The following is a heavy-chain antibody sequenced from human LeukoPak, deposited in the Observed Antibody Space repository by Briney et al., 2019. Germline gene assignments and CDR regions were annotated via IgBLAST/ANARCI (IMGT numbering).Heavy chain of an antibody. D-gene: IGHD1-7*01. CDR2: IIPIFGTA. J-gene: IGHJ5*02. CDR3: ARDSISADPNYNWFDP. V-gene: IGHV1-69*05. Sequence: SVKVSCKASGGTFSSYAISWVRQAPGQGLEWMGRIIPIFGTANYAQKFQGRVTITTDESTSTAYMELSSLRSEDTAAYYCARDSISADPNYNWFDPWGQGTLVTVSS. CDR1: GGTFSSYA.